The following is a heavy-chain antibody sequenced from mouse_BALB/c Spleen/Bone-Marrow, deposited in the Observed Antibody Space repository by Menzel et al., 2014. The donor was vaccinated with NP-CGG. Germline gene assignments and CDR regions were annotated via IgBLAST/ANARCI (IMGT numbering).Heavy chain of an antibody. J-gene: IGHJ2*01. D-gene: IGHD4-1*01. CDR3: ASLTGTFDY. CDR2: IDPANEHT. V-gene: IGHV14-3*02. Sequence: VQLQQSGAELVKPGASVELSCTASGFNIKDTYIHWVKQRPEQGLEWIGRIDPANEHTKYDPNFRGKATITADTSSNAAYPQLSSLTSEDTAVYYCASLTGTFDYWGQGSTLTVSS. CDR1: GFNIKDTY.